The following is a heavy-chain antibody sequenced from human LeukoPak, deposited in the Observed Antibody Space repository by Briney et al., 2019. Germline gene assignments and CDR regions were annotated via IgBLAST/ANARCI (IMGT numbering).Heavy chain of an antibody. Sequence: GGSLRLSCAASGFTSSSYAMSWVRQAPGKGLEWVSAISGSGGSTYYADSVKGRFTISRDNSKNTLYLQMNSLRAEDTAVYYCAKNKIAAAGPYYFDYWGQGTLVTVSS. V-gene: IGHV3-23*01. CDR3: AKNKIAAAGPYYFDY. J-gene: IGHJ4*02. CDR1: GFTSSSYA. D-gene: IGHD6-13*01. CDR2: ISGSGGST.